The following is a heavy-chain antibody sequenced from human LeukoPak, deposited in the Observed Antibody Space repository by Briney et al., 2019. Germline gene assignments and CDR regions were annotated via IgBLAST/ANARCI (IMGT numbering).Heavy chain of an antibody. D-gene: IGHD2-15*01. CDR2: ISSSGSTI. Sequence: GGSLRLSCAASGFTFSSYSMNWVRQARGKGLERVSYISSSGSTIYYADSVKGRFTISRDNAKNALYLQMNSLRAEDRAVYSCARGADGVSSNSRGWFDPWGQGTLVTVSS. J-gene: IGHJ5*02. CDR3: ARGADGVSSNSRGWFDP. CDR1: GFTFSSYS. V-gene: IGHV3-48*04.